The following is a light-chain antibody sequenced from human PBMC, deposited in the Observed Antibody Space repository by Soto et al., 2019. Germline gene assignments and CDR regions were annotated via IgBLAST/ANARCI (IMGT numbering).Light chain of an antibody. J-gene: IGKJ4*01. Sequence: VLPLSPSPLSFSPGEGCTLACRSSLSGRDIYLAWYQQKPGQPPRLLIYGVSSRAYGIPDRFSGSGSGTDFTLTISRLEPEDFAVYYCQHYGNPQCTFGGGTKVDIK. V-gene: IGKV3-20*01. CDR2: GVS. CDR3: QHYGNPQCT. CDR1: LSGRDIY.